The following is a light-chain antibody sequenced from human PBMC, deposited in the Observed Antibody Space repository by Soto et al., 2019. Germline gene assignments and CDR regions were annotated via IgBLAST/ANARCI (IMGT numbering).Light chain of an antibody. CDR3: QQRSNWPPRLT. Sequence: EIVLTQSPATLSLSPGERATFSCRASQSVSSYLAWYQQKPGQAPRLLIDDASNRATGIPARFSGSGSGTDFTLTISSLEPEDLAVYYCQQRSNWPPRLTFGGGTKVEIK. J-gene: IGKJ4*01. V-gene: IGKV3-11*01. CDR1: QSVSSY. CDR2: DAS.